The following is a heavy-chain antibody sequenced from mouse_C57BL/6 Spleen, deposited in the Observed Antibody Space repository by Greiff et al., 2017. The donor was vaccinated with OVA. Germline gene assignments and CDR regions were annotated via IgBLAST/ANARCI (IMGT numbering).Heavy chain of an antibody. CDR3: KGNSFAY. CDR1: GFNIKDDY. CDR2: IDPENGDT. V-gene: IGHV14-4*01. Sequence: EVKLMESGAELVRPGASVKLSCTASGFNIKDDYMHWVKQRPEQGLEWIGWIDPENGDTEYASKFQGKATITADTSSNTAYLQLSSLTSEDTAVYYCKGNSFAYWGQGTLVTVSA. J-gene: IGHJ3*01. D-gene: IGHD2-1*01.